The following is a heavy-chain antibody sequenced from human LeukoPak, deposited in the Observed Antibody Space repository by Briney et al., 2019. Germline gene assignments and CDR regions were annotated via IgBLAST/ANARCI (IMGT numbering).Heavy chain of an antibody. CDR3: ARSPGGKYYYGSGSTNMDV. CDR2: INPSGGST. J-gene: IGHJ6*03. D-gene: IGHD3-10*01. Sequence: ASVKVSCKASGYTFTNYDINRVRQAPGQGLEWMGIINPSGGSTSYAQKFQGRITMTRDMSTSTVCMELSSLRSEDTAVYYCARSPGGKYYYGSGSTNMDVWGKGTTVTVSS. CDR1: GYTFTNYD. V-gene: IGHV1-46*01.